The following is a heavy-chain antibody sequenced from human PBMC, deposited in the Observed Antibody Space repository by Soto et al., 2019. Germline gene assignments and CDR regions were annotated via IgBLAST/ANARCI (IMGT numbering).Heavy chain of an antibody. CDR3: ARRFRIAVAWWFDP. CDR1: GGSISSSSYY. Sequence: SETLSLTCTVSGGSISSSSYYWGWIRQPPGKGLEWIGSIYYSGSTYYNPSLKSRVTISVDTSKNQFSLKLSSVTAADTAVYYRARRFRIAVAWWFDPWGQGTLVTV. V-gene: IGHV4-39*01. D-gene: IGHD6-19*01. J-gene: IGHJ5*02. CDR2: IYYSGST.